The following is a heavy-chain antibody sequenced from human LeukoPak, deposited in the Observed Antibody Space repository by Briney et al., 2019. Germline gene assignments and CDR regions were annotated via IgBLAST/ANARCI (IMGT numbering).Heavy chain of an antibody. J-gene: IGHJ3*02. Sequence: GGSLRLSCAASGFTFSSYGMHWVRQAPGKGLEWVAFIRYDGSNKYYADSVKGRFTISRDNSKNTLYLQMNSLRAEDTAVYYCANNPRRRDDAFDIWGQGTMVTVSS. CDR2: IRYDGSNK. V-gene: IGHV3-30*02. CDR3: ANNPRRRDDAFDI. CDR1: GFTFSSYG.